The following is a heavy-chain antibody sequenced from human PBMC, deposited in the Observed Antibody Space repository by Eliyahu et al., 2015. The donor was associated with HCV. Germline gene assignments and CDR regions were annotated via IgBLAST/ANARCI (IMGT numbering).Heavy chain of an antibody. Sequence: QVQLVQSGAEVKKPGXSVKVSCKASGYTFTGYYXHWVRXAPGQGLEWMGWINPNSGGTNYAQKFQGRVTMTRDTSISTAYMELSRLRSDDTAVYYCARDMTTVTTGSGSDYWGQGTLVTVSS. J-gene: IGHJ4*02. V-gene: IGHV1-2*02. CDR1: GYTFTGYY. CDR2: INPNSGGT. CDR3: ARDMTTVTTGSGSDY. D-gene: IGHD4-17*01.